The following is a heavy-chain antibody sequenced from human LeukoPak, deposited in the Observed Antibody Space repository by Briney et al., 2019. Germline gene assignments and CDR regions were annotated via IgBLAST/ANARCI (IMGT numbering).Heavy chain of an antibody. CDR3: ARRRRSYDILTGYLVQIFDY. Sequence: SETLSLTCTVSGGSISSYYWSWIRQPPGKGLEWIGYIYYSGSTNYNPSLKSRVTISVDTSKNQFSLKLSSVTAADTAVYYCARRRRSYDILTGYLVQIFDYWGQGTLVTVSS. CDR2: IYYSGST. V-gene: IGHV4-59*01. J-gene: IGHJ4*02. CDR1: GGSISSYY. D-gene: IGHD3-9*01.